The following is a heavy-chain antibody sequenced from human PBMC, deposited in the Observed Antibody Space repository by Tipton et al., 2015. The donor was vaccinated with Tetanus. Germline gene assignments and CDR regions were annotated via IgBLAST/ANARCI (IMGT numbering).Heavy chain of an antibody. J-gene: IGHJ4*02. V-gene: IGHV4-34*01. CDR3: AGLRNY. Sequence: TLSLTCAVYGGSFSGYYWSWIRQPPGKGLEWIGEINHSGSTNYNPPLKSRVTISVDTSKNQFSLKLSSVTAADTAVYYCAGLRNYWGQGTLVTVSS. CDR1: GGSFSGYY. CDR2: INHSGST. D-gene: IGHD5-12*01.